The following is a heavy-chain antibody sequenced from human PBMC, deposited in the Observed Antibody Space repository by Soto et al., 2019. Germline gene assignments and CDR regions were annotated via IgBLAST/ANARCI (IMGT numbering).Heavy chain of an antibody. CDR1: GGSISGEGYY. V-gene: IGHV4-31*03. D-gene: IGHD6-13*01. CDR2: IHYRGST. CDR3: ARAWTATAGWANWFDR. Sequence: QVQLQESGPGLVEPSQTLSLTCTVSGGSISGEGYYWSWIRQYSGRGLEWIGYIHYRGSTYSNPSLKSRVTISDDTSKTQFFLKLTSVTAAATAVYYCARAWTATAGWANWFDRWGQGTLVTVSS. J-gene: IGHJ5*02.